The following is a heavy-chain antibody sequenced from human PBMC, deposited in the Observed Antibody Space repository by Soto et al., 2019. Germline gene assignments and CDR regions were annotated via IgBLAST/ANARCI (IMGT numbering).Heavy chain of an antibody. CDR2: MRSEDYGGTT. CDR3: ARGTDGFEY. CDR1: GFTFGYFA. D-gene: IGHD1-1*01. V-gene: IGHV3-49*04. J-gene: IGHJ4*02. Sequence: PGGSLRLSCIGSGFTFGYFAVSWVRQAPGKGLEWVGFMRSEDYGGTTEYAASVKGRFTISRDDYKNTGFLHMNSLKTEDTGVYYCARGTDGFEYWGWGILVTVS.